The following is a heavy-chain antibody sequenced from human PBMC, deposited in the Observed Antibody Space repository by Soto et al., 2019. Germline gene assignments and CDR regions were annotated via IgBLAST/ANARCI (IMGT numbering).Heavy chain of an antibody. V-gene: IGHV3-23*01. Sequence: GGSLRLSCAASGFTFSNYGMSWVRQAPGKGLDWVSSTSGSGDNTFYADSVKGRFTISRDNSKNKLYLQMNSLSPEDTAVYYCANHRYRHTSAWHNWLDPWGQGTLVTVSS. D-gene: IGHD6-19*01. CDR2: TSGSGDNT. CDR3: ANHRYRHTSAWHNWLDP. CDR1: GFTFSNYG. J-gene: IGHJ5*02.